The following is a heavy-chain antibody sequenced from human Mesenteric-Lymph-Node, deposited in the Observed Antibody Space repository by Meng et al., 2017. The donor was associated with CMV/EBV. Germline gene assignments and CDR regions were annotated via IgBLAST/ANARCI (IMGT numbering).Heavy chain of an antibody. V-gene: IGHV4-39*01. CDR2: IYYSGST. J-gene: IGHJ5*02. D-gene: IGHD3-10*01. Sequence: QLQLQESVPGRVKPSATLSLPFPLPGTFFCSSSYYWGWSRQPPGKGREGMGSIYYSGSTFYNPTLKIRVTISVDTSKNQFYLKLSLVTAADTAVYYCASAHYYGSGSSPWFDPWGQGTLVTVSS. CDR3: ASAHYYGSGSSPWFDP. CDR1: GTFFCSSSYY.